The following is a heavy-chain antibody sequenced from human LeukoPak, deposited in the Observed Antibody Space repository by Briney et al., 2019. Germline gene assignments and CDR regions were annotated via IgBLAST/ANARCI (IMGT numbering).Heavy chain of an antibody. Sequence: PGGSLRLSCAASGFTFSSYGMSWVRQAPGKGLEWVSAISGSGGSTYYADSVKGRFTISRDNAKNSLYLQMNSLRAEDTALYYCARDRGGSYGGGYFDYWGQGTLVTVSS. CDR3: ARDRGGSYGGGYFDY. CDR2: ISGSGGST. D-gene: IGHD1-26*01. CDR1: GFTFSSYG. V-gene: IGHV3-23*01. J-gene: IGHJ4*02.